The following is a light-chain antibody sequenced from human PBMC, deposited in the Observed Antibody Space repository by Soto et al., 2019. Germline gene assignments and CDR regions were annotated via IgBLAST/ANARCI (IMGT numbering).Light chain of an antibody. CDR1: GSTVGGYNY. Sequence: QSVLTQPPSASGSPGQSVTFSCPGTGSTVGGYNYVSWSQQHPGKAPKPIIYEVSKRPSGVPGRFSGSKSGNTASLTVSGLQAEDEADYCCSSFAGSDNVVFGGGTKLTVL. CDR2: EVS. CDR3: SSFAGSDNVV. V-gene: IGLV2-8*01. J-gene: IGLJ2*01.